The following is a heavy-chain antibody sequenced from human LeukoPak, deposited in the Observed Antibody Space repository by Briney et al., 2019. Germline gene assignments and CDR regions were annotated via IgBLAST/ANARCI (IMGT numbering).Heavy chain of an antibody. D-gene: IGHD6-13*01. CDR3: ASSSWVYYYYYMDV. J-gene: IGHJ6*03. CDR1: GGSISSSSYY. Sequence: SETLSLTCTVSGGSISSSSYYWGWIRQPPGKGLEWIGSIYYSGSTYYNPSLKSRVTISVDTSKNQFSLKLSSVTAADTAVYYCASSSWVYYYYYMDVWGKGTTVTVSS. V-gene: IGHV4-39*07. CDR2: IYYSGST.